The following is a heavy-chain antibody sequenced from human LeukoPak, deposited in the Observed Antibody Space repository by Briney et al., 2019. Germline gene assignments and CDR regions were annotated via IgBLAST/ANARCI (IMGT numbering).Heavy chain of an antibody. V-gene: IGHV1-3*01. Sequence: ASAKVSCKASGYTFTGYAMHWVRQAPGQRFEWMGWINAGNGNTRYSQKFQGRVTITRDTSASTASMELSSLRSEDTAVYYCARGDDYKYFDCWGQGTLVTVSS. J-gene: IGHJ4*02. CDR2: INAGNGNT. CDR1: GYTFTGYA. D-gene: IGHD4/OR15-4a*01. CDR3: ARGDDYKYFDC.